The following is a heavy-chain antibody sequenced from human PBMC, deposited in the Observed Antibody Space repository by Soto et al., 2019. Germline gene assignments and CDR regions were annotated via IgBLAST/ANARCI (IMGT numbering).Heavy chain of an antibody. CDR1: GFTFSAHG. CDR3: LKDHGNLEIGFDL. V-gene: IGHV3-30*18. J-gene: IGHJ4*02. CDR2: ISFDGSKT. Sequence: QVQMVESGGGVVQPGSSLRLSCLVSGFTFSAHGANWVRQAPGTGLEWVAVISFDGSKTDYGDSMKGRFSISRDDSKRTLYLKVDRLTPDDTAVYYCLKDHGNLEIGFDLWGQGTLVTVSS.